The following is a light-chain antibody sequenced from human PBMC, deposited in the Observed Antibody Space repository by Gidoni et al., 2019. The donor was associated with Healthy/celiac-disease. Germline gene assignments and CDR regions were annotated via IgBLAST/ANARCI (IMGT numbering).Light chain of an antibody. V-gene: IGKV3-20*01. Sequence: VLPQSPGTLSLSPGERATLSCRASQIVSSSYLAWYQQKPGQAPRLLIYGASSRATGIPDRFSGSGSGTDFTLTISRLEPEDFAVYYCQQYGSSPWTFGQGTKVEIK. CDR2: GAS. CDR3: QQYGSSPWT. CDR1: QIVSSSY. J-gene: IGKJ1*01.